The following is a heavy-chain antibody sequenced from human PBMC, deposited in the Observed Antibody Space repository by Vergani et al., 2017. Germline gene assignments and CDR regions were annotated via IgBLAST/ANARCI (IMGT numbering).Heavy chain of an antibody. CDR3: ARAPRITIFGVVTPMGYMDV. V-gene: IGHV1-69*14. CDR1: GGTFSSYA. J-gene: IGHJ6*03. D-gene: IGHD3-3*01. CDR2: IIPIFGTA. Sequence: QVQLVQSGAEVKKPGSSVKVSCKASGGTFSSYAISWVRQAPGQGLEWMGGIIPIFGTANYAQKFQGRVTITADKSTSTAYMELSSLRSEDTAVYYCARAPRITIFGVVTPMGYMDVWGKGTTVTVSS.